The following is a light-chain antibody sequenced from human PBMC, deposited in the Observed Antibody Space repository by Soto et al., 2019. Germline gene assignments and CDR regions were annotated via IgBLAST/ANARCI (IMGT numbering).Light chain of an antibody. V-gene: IGKV3-20*01. CDR3: QQYDGSPRT. CDR2: GAS. Sequence: EIVLTQSPGTLSLSPGERATLSCRTSQSVSSSYLAWYQQKPGQAPRLLIYGASSRATGIPDRFSGSGSGTDFTLTISRLEPEDFGVYYCQQYDGSPRTFGQGTKVEIK. CDR1: QSVSSSY. J-gene: IGKJ1*01.